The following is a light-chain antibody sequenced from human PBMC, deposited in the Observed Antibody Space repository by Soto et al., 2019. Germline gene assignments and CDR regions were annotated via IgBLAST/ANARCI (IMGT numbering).Light chain of an antibody. J-gene: IGKJ5*01. CDR3: QHFGSSLPVT. CDR1: QSVTNS. V-gene: IGKV3-11*01. Sequence: EIVLTQSPATLFLSPGERATLSCRASQSVTNSLAWYQQKPGQAPRLLVYDASNRATGIPTRFSGSGSGTEFTLTISAVEPEDFAVYFCQHFGSSLPVTFGQGTRLEIK. CDR2: DAS.